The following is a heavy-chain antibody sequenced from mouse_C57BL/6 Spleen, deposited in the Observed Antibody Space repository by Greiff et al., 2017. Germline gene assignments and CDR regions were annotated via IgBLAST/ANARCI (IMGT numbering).Heavy chain of an antibody. J-gene: IGHJ4*01. D-gene: IGHD1-1*01. CDR2: IDPSDSYT. CDR3: ARSYGSSYDYAMDY. V-gene: IGHV1-50*01. CDR1: GYTFTSYW. Sequence: QVQLQQPGAELVKPGASVKLSCKASGYTFTSYWMQWVKQRPGQGLEWIGEIDPSDSYTNYNQKFKGKATLTVDTPSSTAYMQLSSLTSEDSAVYDCARSYGSSYDYAMDYWGQGTSVTVSS.